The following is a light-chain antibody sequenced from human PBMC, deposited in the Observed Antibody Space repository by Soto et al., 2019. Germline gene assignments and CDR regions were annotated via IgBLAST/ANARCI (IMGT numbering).Light chain of an antibody. J-gene: IGKJ1*01. Sequence: DIQMTQSPSTLSASVGDRVTISCRASQTISNWLAWYQQKPGKAPNLLIYGVSNLASGVPSRFSGTGSGTEFTLTISSLRPDDFATYYCQQYGGYSWTFDHGTKVEIK. CDR3: QQYGGYSWT. CDR1: QTISNW. CDR2: GVS. V-gene: IGKV1-5*03.